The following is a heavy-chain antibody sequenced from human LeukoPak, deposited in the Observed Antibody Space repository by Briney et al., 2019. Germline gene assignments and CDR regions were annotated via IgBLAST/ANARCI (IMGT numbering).Heavy chain of an antibody. J-gene: IGHJ4*02. CDR2: ISSSSGSI. V-gene: IGHV3-48*01. Sequence: GGSLRLSCASSGFTFRSYAMSWVRQAPGKGLEWVSYISSSSGSIYYADSVRGRFTVSRDNAKNSVYLQMKSLRAEDTAAYYCANHRSPLPRWGQGTLVTVSS. CDR3: ANHRSPLPR. CDR1: GFTFRSYA.